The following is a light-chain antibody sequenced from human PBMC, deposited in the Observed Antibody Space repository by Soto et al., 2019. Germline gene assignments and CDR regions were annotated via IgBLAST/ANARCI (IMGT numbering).Light chain of an antibody. CDR1: QSFTSSY. CDR3: QQRSNWPIN. V-gene: IGKV3D-20*02. Sequence: EIVLTPSPGTLSLSPGEIATLSCSANQSFTSSYLAWFQQKPGQAPRLPIYDASNRATGIPARFSGSGSGTDFTLTISSLEPEDFAVYYCQQRSNWPINCGQGTRLEIK. J-gene: IGKJ5*01. CDR2: DAS.